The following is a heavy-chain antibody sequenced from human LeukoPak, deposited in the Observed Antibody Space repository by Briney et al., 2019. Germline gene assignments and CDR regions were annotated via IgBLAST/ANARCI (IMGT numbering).Heavy chain of an antibody. V-gene: IGHV3-7*03. Sequence: PGGSLRLSCAVSGFNFRDHWMDWVRQAPGKGLEWVGHIKTDGSETYYVDSLKGRFSISRDNTNNALYLQMNSLRAEDTAVYYCAKDLSTRYSYHYFDYWGQGTLVTVSS. CDR2: IKTDGSET. CDR1: GFNFRDHW. D-gene: IGHD5-18*01. J-gene: IGHJ4*02. CDR3: AKDLSTRYSYHYFDY.